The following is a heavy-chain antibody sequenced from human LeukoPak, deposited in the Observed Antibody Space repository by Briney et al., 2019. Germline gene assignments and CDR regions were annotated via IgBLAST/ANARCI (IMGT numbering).Heavy chain of an antibody. J-gene: IGHJ3*02. V-gene: IGHV3-23*01. CDR3: YYDSKAFDI. D-gene: IGHD3-22*01. Sequence: QPGGSLRLSCAASGFTFSHYGMNWVRHTPGKGLEWVSGIRSNGITTYYADSVKGRFTISRDNSKNTLYLQMNSLRAEDTAVYYCYYDSKAFDIWGQGTMVTVSS. CDR2: IRSNGITT. CDR1: GFTFSHYG.